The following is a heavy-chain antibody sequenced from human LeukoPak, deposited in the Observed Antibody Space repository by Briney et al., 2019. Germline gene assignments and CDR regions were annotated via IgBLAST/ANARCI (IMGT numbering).Heavy chain of an antibody. V-gene: IGHV1-2*06. Sequence: SVKLSCKASGYTFTVYYMHWVRRSPGQRLEWMGRSNPNSGGTNYAQKYQGRITITTDTVISTINTELSKLRSDDTAVQSGAKVSSALHSNWFGPWGEGTLVTVSS. D-gene: IGHD2-8*02. J-gene: IGHJ5*02. CDR1: GYTFTVYY. CDR2: SNPNSGGT. CDR3: AKVSSALHSNWFGP.